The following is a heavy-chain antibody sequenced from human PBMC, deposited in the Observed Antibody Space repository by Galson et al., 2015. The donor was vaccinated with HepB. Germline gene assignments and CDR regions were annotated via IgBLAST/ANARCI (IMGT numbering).Heavy chain of an antibody. CDR1: GGTFSSYA. Sequence: SCKASGGTFSSYAISWVRQAPGQGLEWMGRIIPILGIANYAQKFQGRVTITADKSTSTAYMELSSLRSEDTAVYYCARSHCSSTSCYANYYYYGMDVWGQGTTVTVSS. CDR2: IIPILGIA. J-gene: IGHJ6*02. D-gene: IGHD2-2*01. V-gene: IGHV1-69*04. CDR3: ARSHCSSTSCYANYYYYGMDV.